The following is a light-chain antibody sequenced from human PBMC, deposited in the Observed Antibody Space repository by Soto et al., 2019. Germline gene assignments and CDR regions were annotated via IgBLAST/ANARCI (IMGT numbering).Light chain of an antibody. V-gene: IGLV1-44*01. CDR2: YDN. J-gene: IGLJ1*01. CDR1: NSNLGSNT. CDR3: AAWDDSLKGRV. Sequence: QSVLTQPPSASGTPGQRVTISCSGSNSNLGSNTVNWYQQLPGTAPKLLIYYDNLRPSGVPDRISGSKSGTSASLAISGLQSDDEADYYCAAWDDSLKGRVFGTGTKRTVL.